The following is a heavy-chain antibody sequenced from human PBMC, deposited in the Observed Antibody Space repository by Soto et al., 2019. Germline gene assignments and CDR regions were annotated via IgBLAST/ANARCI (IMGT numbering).Heavy chain of an antibody. J-gene: IGHJ4*02. CDR1: GGTFSSYT. Sequence: ASVKVSCKASGGTFSSYTISWVRQAPGQGLEWMGRIIPILGIANYAQKFQGRVTITADKSTSTAYMELSSLRSEDTAVYYCAWLLWLGELPRFVDYWGQGTLVTVSS. CDR3: AWLLWLGELPRFVDY. D-gene: IGHD3-10*01. V-gene: IGHV1-69*02. CDR2: IIPILGIA.